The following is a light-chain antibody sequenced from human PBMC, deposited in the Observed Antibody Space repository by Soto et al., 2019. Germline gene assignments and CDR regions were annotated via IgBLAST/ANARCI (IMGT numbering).Light chain of an antibody. V-gene: IGLV1-44*01. J-gene: IGLJ2*01. CDR2: SNN. CDR1: NSNIGSNT. Sequence: QSVLTQPPSASGTPGQRVTISCSGSNSNIGSNTVNWYQQLPGTASKLLIYSNNQRPSGVPDRFSGAKSGTSASLAISGLQSEDEADYYCAAWDDSLSVHMVFGGETKVPVL. CDR3: AAWDDSLSVHMV.